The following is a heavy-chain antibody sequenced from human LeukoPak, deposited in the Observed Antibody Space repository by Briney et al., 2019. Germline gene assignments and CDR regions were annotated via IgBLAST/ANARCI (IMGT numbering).Heavy chain of an antibody. CDR2: ISRSGSTK. Sequence: KTGGSLRLSCAASGFTFSDYNMRWIRQAPGKGLEWVSSISRSGSTKYYADSVKGRFTISRDNAKNSLYLQMNSLRAEDTAVYYCARDGSGWDNWFDPWGQGTLVTVSS. CDR3: ARDGSGWDNWFDP. V-gene: IGHV3-11*04. J-gene: IGHJ5*02. CDR1: GFTFSDYN. D-gene: IGHD6-19*01.